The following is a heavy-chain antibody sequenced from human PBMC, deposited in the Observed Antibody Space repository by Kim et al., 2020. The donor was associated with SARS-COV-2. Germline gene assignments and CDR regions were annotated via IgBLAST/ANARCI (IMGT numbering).Heavy chain of an antibody. CDR1: GGSISSYY. V-gene: IGHV4-59*08. J-gene: IGHJ5*02. CDR2: IYYIGST. Sequence: SETLSLTCTVSGGSISSYYWSWIRQPPGKGLEWIGYIYYIGSTNNNPSLKRRVTISVDTSKNQFSLQLSSVTAADTAVYYCARLRFLEWLDPGPKFDPWGQGTLVTVSS. CDR3: ARLRFLEWLDPGPKFDP. D-gene: IGHD3-3*01.